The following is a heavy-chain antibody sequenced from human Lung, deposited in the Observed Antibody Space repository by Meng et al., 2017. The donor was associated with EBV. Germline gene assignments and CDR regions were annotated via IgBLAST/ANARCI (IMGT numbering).Heavy chain of an antibody. Sequence: QGQMVDAGGGLVRPGESLGLSCVGSGFIFRDYLMSWLRWAPGRGPEWVSYMDGSGGRIYYADSVRGRFTISRDNAKNSLYLEMTSLRVEDTAVYYCVRGPPSVLDFDYWGQGTVVNRLL. V-gene: IGHV3-11*01. CDR3: VRGPPSVLDFDY. CDR2: MDGSGGRI. D-gene: IGHD4/OR15-4a*01. CDR1: GFIFRDYL. J-gene: IGHJ4*02.